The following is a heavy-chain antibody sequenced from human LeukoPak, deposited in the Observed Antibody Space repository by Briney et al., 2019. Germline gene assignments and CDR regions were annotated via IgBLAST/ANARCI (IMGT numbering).Heavy chain of an antibody. CDR1: GYTFTSYG. J-gene: IGHJ6*02. Sequence: ASVKVSCKASGYTFTSYGINWVRQAPGQGLEWMGWISAYNGNTNYAQKLQGRVTITTDSATSTAYLELKSLRCADTAWYYFSREHSAFLSNGMDVWGQGTTVTVS. V-gene: IGHV1-18*01. CDR3: SREHSAFLSNGMDV. CDR2: ISAYNGNT.